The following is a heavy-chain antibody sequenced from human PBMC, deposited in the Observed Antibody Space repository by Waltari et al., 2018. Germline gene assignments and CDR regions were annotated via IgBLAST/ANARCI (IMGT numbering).Heavy chain of an antibody. D-gene: IGHD1-1*01. V-gene: IGHV3-30-3*01. Sequence: QVQLVESGGGVVQPGRSLRLSCAASGFTFSSYAMHWVRQAPGKGLEWVAVISYDGSNKYYADSVKGRFTISRDNSKNTLYLQMNSLRAEDTAVYYCARVKSEEPFGYWGQGTLVTVSS. J-gene: IGHJ4*02. CDR3: ARVKSEEPFGY. CDR2: ISYDGSNK. CDR1: GFTFSSYA.